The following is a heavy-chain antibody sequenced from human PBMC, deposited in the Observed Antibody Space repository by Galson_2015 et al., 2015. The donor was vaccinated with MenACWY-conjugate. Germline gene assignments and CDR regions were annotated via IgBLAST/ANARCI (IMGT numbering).Heavy chain of an antibody. CDR2: INWNGDRT. V-gene: IGHV3-20*04. Sequence: TLRLSCAASGFSFDDSAMSWVRHAPGKGLEWVSGINWNGDRTSYGDSVKGRFTVSRDNVKRSLDLQMNSLRAEDTALYYCARAPVSGTGTSLHYWGQGTLVTVSS. CDR3: ARAPVSGTGTSLHY. J-gene: IGHJ4*02. D-gene: IGHD6-19*01. CDR1: GFSFDDSA.